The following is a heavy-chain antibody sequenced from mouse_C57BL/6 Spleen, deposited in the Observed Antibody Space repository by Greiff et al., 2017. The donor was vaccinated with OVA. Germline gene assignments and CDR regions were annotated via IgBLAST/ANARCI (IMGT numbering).Heavy chain of an antibody. V-gene: IGHV1-15*01. CDR3: TSPGYSAGFAY. CDR2: IDPETGGT. J-gene: IGHJ3*01. D-gene: IGHD2-3*01. CDR1: GYTFTDYE. Sequence: QVQLQQSGAELVRPGASVTLSCKASGYTFTDYEMHWVKQTPVHGLEWIGAIDPETGGTAYNQKFKGKAILTADTSSSTAYMELRSLTSEDSAVVYCTSPGYSAGFAYWGQGTLVTVSA.